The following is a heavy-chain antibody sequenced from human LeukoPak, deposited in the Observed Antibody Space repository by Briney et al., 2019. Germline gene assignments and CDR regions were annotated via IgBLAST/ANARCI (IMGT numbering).Heavy chain of an antibody. V-gene: IGHV1-2*02. J-gene: IGHJ5*02. Sequence: ASVKVSCKASGYTFTGYYMHWVRQAPGQGLEWMGWINPNSGGTNYAQKFQGRVTMTRDTSISTAYMELSSLRSEDTAVYYCARVYTSSRKGNWFDPWGQGTLVTVSS. CDR1: GYTFTGYY. CDR3: ARVYTSSRKGNWFDP. CDR2: INPNSGGT. D-gene: IGHD2-2*02.